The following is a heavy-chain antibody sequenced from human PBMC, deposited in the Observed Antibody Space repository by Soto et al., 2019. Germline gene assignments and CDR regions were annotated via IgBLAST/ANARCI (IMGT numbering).Heavy chain of an antibody. Sequence: SETLSLTCTVSGGSISSGGYYWSWIRQHPGKGLEWIGYIYYSGSTYYNPSLKSRVTISVDTSKNQFSLKLSSVTAADTAVYYCARVSIDFWSGYSKGFDYWGQGTLVTVSS. J-gene: IGHJ4*02. CDR2: IYYSGST. V-gene: IGHV4-31*03. CDR3: ARVSIDFWSGYSKGFDY. D-gene: IGHD3-3*01. CDR1: GGSISSGGYY.